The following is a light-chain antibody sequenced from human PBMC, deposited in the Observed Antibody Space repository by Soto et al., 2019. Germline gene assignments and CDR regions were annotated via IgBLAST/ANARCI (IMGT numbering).Light chain of an antibody. V-gene: IGLV1-40*01. CDR2: DNN. J-gene: IGLJ3*02. CDR3: QSFDSNLRGWV. Sequence: QSVLTQSPSVSGAPGQRVAISCTGSSSNIGARYDVHWYQQLPGTAPKLLIYDNNNRPSGVPDRFSGSKSGTSASLAISGLQAEDEADYYCQSFDSNLRGWVFGGGTKLTVL. CDR1: SSNIGARYD.